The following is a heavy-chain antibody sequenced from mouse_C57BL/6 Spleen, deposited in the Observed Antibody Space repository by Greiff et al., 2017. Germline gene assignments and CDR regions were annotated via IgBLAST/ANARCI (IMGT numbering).Heavy chain of an antibody. CDR2: INPCNGGT. CDR3: ARSSGIYYDYDGPYYFDY. J-gene: IGHJ2*01. D-gene: IGHD2-4*01. Sequence: VQLQQPGTELVQPGASVKLSCKASGYTFTSYWMHWVKQRPGQGLEWIGNINPCNGGTNYNEKFKSKATLTVDKSSSTAYMQLSSLTSEDSAVYYCARSSGIYYDYDGPYYFDYWGQGTTLTVSS. CDR1: GYTFTSYW. V-gene: IGHV1-53*01.